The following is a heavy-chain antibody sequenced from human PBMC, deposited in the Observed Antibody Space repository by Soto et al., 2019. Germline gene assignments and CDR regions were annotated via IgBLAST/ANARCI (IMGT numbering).Heavy chain of an antibody. J-gene: IGHJ4*02. V-gene: IGHV1-2*02. CDR3: ARDLITIFHFDY. Sequence: ASVKVSCKASGFTFTGYYMHWVRQAPGQGLEWMGWINPNSGGTNYAQKFQGRVTMTRDTSISTAYMELSRLSSDDTVVYYCARDLITIFHFDYWGQGTLVTVSS. D-gene: IGHD3-3*01. CDR1: GFTFTGYY. CDR2: INPNSGGT.